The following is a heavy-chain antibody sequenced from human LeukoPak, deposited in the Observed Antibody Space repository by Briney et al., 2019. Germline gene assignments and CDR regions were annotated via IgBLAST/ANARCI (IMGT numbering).Heavy chain of an antibody. CDR2: IYTGGNT. Sequence: GGSLRLSCAASGFTVDSNYLSWVRQAPGKGLEWVSTIYTGGNTYYAASVKGQFTISRDFSKNTVFLHMNSLRAEDTAMYYCARGDDSGYYDYFDYWGQGALVTVSS. D-gene: IGHD3-22*01. V-gene: IGHV3-53*01. CDR3: ARGDDSGYYDYFDY. CDR1: GFTVDSNY. J-gene: IGHJ4*02.